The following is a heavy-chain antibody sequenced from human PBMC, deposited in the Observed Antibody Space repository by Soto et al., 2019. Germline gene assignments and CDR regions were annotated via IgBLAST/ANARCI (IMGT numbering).Heavy chain of an antibody. D-gene: IGHD3-3*01. J-gene: IGHJ6*02. Sequence: GGSLRLSCAASGFTFSSYAMSWVRQAPGKGLEWVSAISGSGGSTYYADSVKGRFTISRDNSKNTLYLQMNSLRAEDTAVYYCAKDLTGVTIFGVVFYHYYGMDVWGQGTTVTVSS. V-gene: IGHV3-23*01. CDR3: AKDLTGVTIFGVVFYHYYGMDV. CDR1: GFTFSSYA. CDR2: ISGSGGST.